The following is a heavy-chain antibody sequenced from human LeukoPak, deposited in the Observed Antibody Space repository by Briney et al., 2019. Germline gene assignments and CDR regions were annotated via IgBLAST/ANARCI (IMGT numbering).Heavy chain of an antibody. D-gene: IGHD3-9*01. J-gene: IGHJ4*02. V-gene: IGHV3-30-3*01. Sequence: GGSLRLSRAASGFTFSSYAMHWVRQAPGKGLEWVAVISYDGSNKYYADSVKGRFTISRDNSKNTLYLQMNSLRAEDTAVYYCASPTRPSADILTGYYFDYWGQGTLVTVSS. CDR2: ISYDGSNK. CDR3: ASPTRPSADILTGYYFDY. CDR1: GFTFSSYA.